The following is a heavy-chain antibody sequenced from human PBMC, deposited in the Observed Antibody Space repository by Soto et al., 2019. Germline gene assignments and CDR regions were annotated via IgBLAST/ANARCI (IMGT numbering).Heavy chain of an antibody. CDR1: GFTFSSYG. Sequence: QVQLVESGGGVVQPGRSLRLSCAASGFTFSSYGMHWVRQAPGKGLEWVAVIWYDGSNKYYADSVKGRFTISRDNSKNTLYLQMNSLRAEDTAVYYCARDQDGSGSSHQDWGQGTLVTVSS. D-gene: IGHD3-10*01. CDR3: ARDQDGSGSSHQD. J-gene: IGHJ4*02. V-gene: IGHV3-33*01. CDR2: IWYDGSNK.